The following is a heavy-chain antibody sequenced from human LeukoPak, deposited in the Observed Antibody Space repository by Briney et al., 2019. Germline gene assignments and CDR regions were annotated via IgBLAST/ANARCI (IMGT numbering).Heavy chain of an antibody. V-gene: IGHV3-7*01. CDR1: GFTFSSYW. Sequence: PGGSLRLSCAVSGFTFSSYWMNWVRQAPGKGLEWVASIRQDGGEKSYVDSVKGRFTISRDNTKNSLYLQMSSLRAEDTAVYYFARDGTAAGLYFDLWGQGTLVTVSS. CDR2: IRQDGGEK. D-gene: IGHD6-13*01. CDR3: ARDGTAAGLYFDL. J-gene: IGHJ4*01.